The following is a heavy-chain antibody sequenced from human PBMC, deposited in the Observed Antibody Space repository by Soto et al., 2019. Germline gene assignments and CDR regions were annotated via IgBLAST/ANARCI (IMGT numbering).Heavy chain of an antibody. CDR3: AKGPLRYFDWLLPEPHLDAFDI. D-gene: IGHD3-9*01. V-gene: IGHV3-23*01. J-gene: IGHJ3*02. CDR2: ISGSGGST. CDR1: GFTFSSYA. Sequence: GGSLRLSCAASGFTFSSYAMSWVRQAPGKGLERVSAISGSGGSTYYADSVKGRFTISRDNSKNTLYLQMNSLRAEDTAVYYCAKGPLRYFDWLLPEPHLDAFDIWGQGTMVTVSS.